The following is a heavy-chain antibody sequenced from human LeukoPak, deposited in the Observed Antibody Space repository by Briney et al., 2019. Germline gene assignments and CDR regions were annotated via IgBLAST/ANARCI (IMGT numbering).Heavy chain of an antibody. CDR2: IIPIFGTA. Sequence: GASVKVSCKASGGTFSSYAISWVRQVPGQGLEWMGGIIPIFGTANYAQKFQGRVTITADKSTSTAYMELSSLRSEDTAVYYCARDYGSGSYFDYWGQGTLVTVSS. D-gene: IGHD3-10*01. V-gene: IGHV1-69*06. CDR1: GGTFSSYA. J-gene: IGHJ4*02. CDR3: ARDYGSGSYFDY.